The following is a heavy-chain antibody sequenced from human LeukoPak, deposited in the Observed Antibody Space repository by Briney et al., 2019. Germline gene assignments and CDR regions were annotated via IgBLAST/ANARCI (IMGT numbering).Heavy chain of an antibody. J-gene: IGHJ5*02. V-gene: IGHV1-46*01. CDR1: GYTFTSYY. CDR3: AREVSRYSSGWYDPSNWFDP. CDR2: INPSGGST. Sequence: GASVKVSCKASGYTFTSYYMHWVRQAPGQGLEWMGIINPSGGSTSYAQKFQGRVTMTRDTSTSTVYMELSSLRSEDTAVYYCAREVSRYSSGWYDPSNWFDPWGQGTLVTVSS. D-gene: IGHD6-19*01.